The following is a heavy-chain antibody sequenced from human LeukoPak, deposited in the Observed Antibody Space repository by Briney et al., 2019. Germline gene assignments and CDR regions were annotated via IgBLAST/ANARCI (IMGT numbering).Heavy chain of an antibody. CDR1: GYTFTGYY. J-gene: IGHJ4*02. D-gene: IGHD1-26*01. CDR2: INPNSGGT. V-gene: IGHV1-2*02. CDR3: AREQRPYSGSYYSESSYFDY. Sequence: ASVKVSCKASGYTFTGYYIYWVRQAPGQGLEWMGWINPNSGGTNYAQKFEGRVTMTRDTSISTAYMELSRLRSDDTAVYYCAREQRPYSGSYYSESSYFDYWGQGIVVTVSS.